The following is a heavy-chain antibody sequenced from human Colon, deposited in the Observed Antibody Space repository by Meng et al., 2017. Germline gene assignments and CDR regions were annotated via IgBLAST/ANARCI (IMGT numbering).Heavy chain of an antibody. CDR2: VFYSGST. D-gene: IGHD3-22*01. CDR3: ARDMSGGYYWFDP. J-gene: IGHJ5*02. V-gene: IGHV4-31*03. CDR1: GGSISTSGHW. Sequence: HVPLQASGPELVKPSHTLSLTCTVSGGSISTSGHWWSWIRQHPGKGLEWIGYVFYSGSTQYNPSLKSRVSISVDTSKNQFSLKLYSMTAADTAVYYCARDMSGGYYWFDPWGQGTLVTVSS.